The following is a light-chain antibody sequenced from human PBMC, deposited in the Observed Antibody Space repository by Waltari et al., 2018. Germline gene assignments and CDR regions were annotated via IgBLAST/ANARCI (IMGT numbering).Light chain of an antibody. Sequence: DIQMTQFPSSLSASAVDRVTITCRASQSICNYLNLYQQKAGEAPKLLIHSASSLQSGVPSRFSGSGSGTDFTLTITSLQPEDFATYSCQQSYRAPWTFGQGTKVEI. CDR3: QQSYRAPWT. CDR1: QSICNY. V-gene: IGKV1-39*01. J-gene: IGKJ1*01. CDR2: SAS.